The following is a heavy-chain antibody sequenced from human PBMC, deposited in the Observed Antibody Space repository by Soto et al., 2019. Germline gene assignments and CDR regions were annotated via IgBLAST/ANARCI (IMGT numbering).Heavy chain of an antibody. CDR3: ARGPLYSSSWPYWFDP. J-gene: IGHJ5*02. CDR2: IYSGVST. CDR1: GFTVSNNY. D-gene: IGHD6-13*01. Sequence: GGSLRLACAAYGFTVSNNYMNWVRQAPGRGLQWVSVIYSGVSTYYADSVKGRFTISRDNSKNTLYLQMNSLRAEDTAVYFCARGPLYSSSWPYWFDPWGQGTLVTVS. V-gene: IGHV3-53*01.